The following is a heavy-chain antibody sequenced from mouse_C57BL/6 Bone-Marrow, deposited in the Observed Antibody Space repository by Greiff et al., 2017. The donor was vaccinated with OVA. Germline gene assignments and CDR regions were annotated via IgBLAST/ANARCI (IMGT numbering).Heavy chain of an antibody. CDR1: GYTFTDYN. V-gene: IGHV1-18*01. Sequence: EVQLQQSGPELVKPGASVKIPCKASGYTFTDYNMDWVKQSHGKSLEWIGDINPNNGGTIYNQKFKGKATLTVDKSSSTAYMELRSLTSEDTAVYYCARCGAYYYGSSSYYYAMDYWGQGTSVTVSS. D-gene: IGHD1-1*01. J-gene: IGHJ4*01. CDR3: ARCGAYYYGSSSYYYAMDY. CDR2: INPNNGGT.